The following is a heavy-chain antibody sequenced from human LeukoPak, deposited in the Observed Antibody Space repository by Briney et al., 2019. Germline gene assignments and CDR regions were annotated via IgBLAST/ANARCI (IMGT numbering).Heavy chain of an antibody. D-gene: IGHD4-23*01. CDR1: DGSMSSGACF. V-gene: IGHV4-31*03. J-gene: IGHJ4*02. Sequence: SQTLSLTCTVSDGSMSSGACFWSWIRQHPGKGLEWIGHIYYTGSTYSNPSLKSRLTISIDTSKDQFSLKLNSVTAADTAVYYCAGSDSGGNYFDHWGQGALVTVSS. CDR2: IYYTGST. CDR3: AGSDSGGNYFDH.